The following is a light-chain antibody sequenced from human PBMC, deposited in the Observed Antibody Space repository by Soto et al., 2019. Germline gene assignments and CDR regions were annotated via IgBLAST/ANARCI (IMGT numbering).Light chain of an antibody. Sequence: DIQMTQSASSLSASVGDRVIITCQASQDIQNYINWYQHTPGKAPKLLIFDASNLQPGVASRFSGRASGTDFFLTISSLHPEDFATYFCQQHHDFPYTFGQGTKLDIK. CDR1: QDIQNY. V-gene: IGKV1-33*01. CDR3: QQHHDFPYT. J-gene: IGKJ2*01. CDR2: DAS.